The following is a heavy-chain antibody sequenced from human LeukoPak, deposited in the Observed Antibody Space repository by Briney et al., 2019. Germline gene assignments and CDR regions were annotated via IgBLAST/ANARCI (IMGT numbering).Heavy chain of an antibody. V-gene: IGHV3-30*02. J-gene: IGHJ4*02. CDR2: IRYDGSNK. CDR3: AKTGPSTFTLGFDY. CDR1: GFTSSSYG. D-gene: IGHD1-14*01. Sequence: GGSLRLSCAASGFTSSSYGMHWVRQAPGKGLEWVAFIRYDGSNKYYADSVKGRFTISRDNSKNTLYLQMNSLRAEDTAVYYCAKTGPSTFTLGFDYWGQGTLVTVSS.